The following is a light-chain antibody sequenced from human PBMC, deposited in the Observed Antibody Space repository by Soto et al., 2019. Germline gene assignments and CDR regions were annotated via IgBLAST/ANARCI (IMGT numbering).Light chain of an antibody. Sequence: DIVMTQSPDSLAVSLGERATINCKSSQTILYSSNNNNYLAWYQQKPGQPPKLLIYWASTRESGVPDRFSGSGSGTDFTLTISSLQAEDVAVYYCHQYYGNPSFGQGTKLEIK. J-gene: IGKJ2*01. CDR1: QTILYSSNNNNY. CDR2: WAS. CDR3: HQYYGNPS. V-gene: IGKV4-1*01.